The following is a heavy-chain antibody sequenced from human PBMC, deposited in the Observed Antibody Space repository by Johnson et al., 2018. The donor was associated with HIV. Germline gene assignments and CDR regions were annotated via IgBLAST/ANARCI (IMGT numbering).Heavy chain of an antibody. D-gene: IGHD1-1*01. CDR1: GFTFSSYA. CDR2: ISYDGSNK. Sequence: QMQLVESGGGVVQPGRSLRLSCAASGFTFSSYAMHWVRQAPGKGLEWVAVISYDGSNKYYADSVKGRFTISRDNSKNTLYLQMNSLRAEDTAVYYCARDDDVKAFDIWGQGTMVTVSS. J-gene: IGHJ3*02. V-gene: IGHV3-30-3*01. CDR3: ARDDDVKAFDI.